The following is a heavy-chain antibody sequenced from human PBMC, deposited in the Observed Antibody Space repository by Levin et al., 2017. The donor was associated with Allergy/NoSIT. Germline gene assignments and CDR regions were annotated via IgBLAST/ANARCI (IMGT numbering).Heavy chain of an antibody. Sequence: QRGESLKISCAASGFTFSNFAMHWVRQAPGKGLEWVAVISYTGSNKYYVDSVRGRFTISRDNSRNTLYLQMNSLRAEDTAVYYCARVPSMGYFDYWGQGTLVTVSS. CDR2: ISYTGSNK. D-gene: IGHD2-8*01. CDR3: ARVPSMGYFDY. V-gene: IGHV3-30*04. J-gene: IGHJ4*02. CDR1: GFTFSNFA.